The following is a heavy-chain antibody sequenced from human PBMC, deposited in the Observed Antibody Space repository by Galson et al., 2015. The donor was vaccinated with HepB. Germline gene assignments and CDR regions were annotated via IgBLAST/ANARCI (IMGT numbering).Heavy chain of an antibody. CDR2: TYYRSKWYS. Sequence: CAISGDSVSSNSVAWNWIRQSPSRGLEWLGRTYYRSKWYSDFAVTVKGRITVNPDTSKNQLSLHLNSVTPEDTAVYYCARDDYSGWYFGHWGQGTLVTVSS. D-gene: IGHD6-19*01. V-gene: IGHV6-1*01. J-gene: IGHJ4*02. CDR1: GDSVSSNSVA. CDR3: ARDDYSGWYFGH.